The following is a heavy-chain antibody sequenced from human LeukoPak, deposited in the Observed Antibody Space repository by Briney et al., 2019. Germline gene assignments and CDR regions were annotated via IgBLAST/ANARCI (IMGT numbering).Heavy chain of an antibody. CDR1: GGSISSSNW. CDR2: IYHSGST. D-gene: IGHD6-19*01. V-gene: IGHV4-4*02. J-gene: IGHJ4*02. Sequence: SETLSLTCAVSGGSISSSNWWGWVRQPPGKGLEWIGEIYHSGSTNYNPSLKSRVTISVDKSKNQFSLKLSSVTAADTAVYYCARDPQWPGAFDYWGQGTLVTVSS. CDR3: ARDPQWPGAFDY.